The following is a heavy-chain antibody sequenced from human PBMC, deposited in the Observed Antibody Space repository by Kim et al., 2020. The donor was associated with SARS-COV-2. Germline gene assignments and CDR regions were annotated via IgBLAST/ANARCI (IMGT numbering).Heavy chain of an antibody. CDR1: RFTFSDYA. Sequence: GGSLRLSCAASRFTFSDYAMTWVRQAPEKGLEWVSSISKSGGMTNYADSVKGRFVISRDNSKNTLYLQMNSLRVDDTAIYYCAKIRAGGIDDNLDSWGQG. V-gene: IGHV3-23*01. CDR3: AKIRAGGIDDNLDS. J-gene: IGHJ1*01. D-gene: IGHD3-16*01. CDR2: ISKSGGMT.